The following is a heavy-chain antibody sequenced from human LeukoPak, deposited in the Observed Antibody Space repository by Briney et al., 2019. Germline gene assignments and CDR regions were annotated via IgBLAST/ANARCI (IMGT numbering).Heavy chain of an antibody. Sequence: GESLKISCKGSGCSFTSYWIGWVRQMPGKGLEWMGIIYPGDSDTRYSPSFQGQVTISADKSISTAYLQWSSLKASDTAMYYCARPRPIAYCGGDCYSDAFDIWGQGTMVTVSS. J-gene: IGHJ3*02. CDR2: IYPGDSDT. V-gene: IGHV5-51*01. D-gene: IGHD2-21*02. CDR1: GCSFTSYW. CDR3: ARPRPIAYCGGDCYSDAFDI.